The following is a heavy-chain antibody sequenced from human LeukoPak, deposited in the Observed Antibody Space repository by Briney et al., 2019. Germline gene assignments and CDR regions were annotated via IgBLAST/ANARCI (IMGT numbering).Heavy chain of an antibody. V-gene: IGHV3-21*01. CDR1: GFTFSTYS. D-gene: IGHD4-23*01. CDR2: ITSTSSYT. J-gene: IGHJ4*02. Sequence: GGSLRLSCAASGFTFSTYSMNWVRQAPGKGLEWVSSITSTSSYTYYADSVKGRFTISRDSAKNSLYLQMNSLRAEDTALYYCAREDYGGIDFWGQGTLVTVSS. CDR3: AREDYGGIDF.